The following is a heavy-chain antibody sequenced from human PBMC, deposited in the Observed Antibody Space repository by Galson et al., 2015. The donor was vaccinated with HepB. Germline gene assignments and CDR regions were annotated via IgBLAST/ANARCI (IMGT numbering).Heavy chain of an antibody. J-gene: IGHJ6*02. CDR2: IIPIFGTA. V-gene: IGHV1-69*13. CDR3: ARGGRDDILTGYFPGYYYYGMDV. D-gene: IGHD3-9*01. Sequence: SVKVSCKASGGTFSSYAISWVRQAPGQGLEWMGGIIPIFGTANYAQKFQGRVTITADESTSTAYMELSSLRSEDTAVYYCARGGRDDILTGYFPGYYYYGMDVWGQGTTVTVSS. CDR1: GGTFSSYA.